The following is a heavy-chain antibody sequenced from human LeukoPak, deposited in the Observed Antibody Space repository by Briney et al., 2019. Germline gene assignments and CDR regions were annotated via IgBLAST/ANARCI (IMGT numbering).Heavy chain of an antibody. Sequence: VASVKVSCKASGGTFSSYTINWVRQAPGQGLEWMGGIIPIFGTANYAQKFQGRGTMTRDMSPRTVYMELRSLRSEDTAVYYCARVRLRAIFGVVTPYYMDVWGKGSTVTVSS. J-gene: IGHJ6*03. CDR1: GGTFSSYT. V-gene: IGHV1-69*05. D-gene: IGHD3-3*01. CDR2: IIPIFGTA. CDR3: ARVRLRAIFGVVTPYYMDV.